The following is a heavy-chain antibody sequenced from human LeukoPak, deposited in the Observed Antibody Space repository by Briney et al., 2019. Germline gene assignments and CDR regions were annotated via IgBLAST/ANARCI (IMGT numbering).Heavy chain of an antibody. J-gene: IGHJ4*02. CDR1: GYTFTSYG. D-gene: IGHD2-2*01. CDR3: ARGDCSSTSCYCDY. Sequence: ASVKVSCKASGYTFTSYGISWVRQAPGQGLEWMGWISAYNGNTNYAQKLQGRVTMTTDTSTSTAYMELRSLRSDDTAVYCCARGDCSSTSCYCDYWGQGTLVTVSS. CDR2: ISAYNGNT. V-gene: IGHV1-18*01.